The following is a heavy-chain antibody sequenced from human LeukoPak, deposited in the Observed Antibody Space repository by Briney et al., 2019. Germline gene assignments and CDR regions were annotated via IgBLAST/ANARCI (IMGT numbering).Heavy chain of an antibody. CDR1: GFTFPTNP. D-gene: IGHD2-21*01. Sequence: GRSLRLSCADSGFTFPTNPMHWVLQAPGMGLGWVAVVSHVGSIQNYADSVRGRFTISRDNSKNTVYLQMNSLRTEDTAVYFCARGGGGVVVKYNWFDPWGQGTLVTVSS. J-gene: IGHJ5*02. CDR2: VSHVGSIQ. V-gene: IGHV3-30-3*01. CDR3: ARGGGGVVVKYNWFDP.